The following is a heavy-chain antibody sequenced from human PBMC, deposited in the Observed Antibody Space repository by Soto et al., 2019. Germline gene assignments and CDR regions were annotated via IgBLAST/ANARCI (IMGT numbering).Heavy chain of an antibody. D-gene: IGHD6-19*01. CDR3: ARGLPGYSSGWYDGY. CDR1: GFTFSSYS. Sequence: GGSLRLSCAASGFTFSSYSMNWVRQAPGKGLEWVSSISSSSSYIYYADSVKGRFTISRDNAKNSLYLQMNGLRAEDTAVYYCARGLPGYSSGWYDGYWGQGTLVTVSS. V-gene: IGHV3-21*01. CDR2: ISSSSSYI. J-gene: IGHJ4*02.